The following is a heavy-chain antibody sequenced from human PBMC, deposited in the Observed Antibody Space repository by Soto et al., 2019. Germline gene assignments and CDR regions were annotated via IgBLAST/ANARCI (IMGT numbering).Heavy chain of an antibody. J-gene: IGHJ6*02. CDR1: GGSISSGDYY. CDR2: IYYSGST. Sequence: TLSLTCTVSGGSISSGDYYWSWIRQPPGKGLEWIGYIYYSGSTYYNPSLKSRVTISVDTSKNQFSLKLSSVTAADTAVYYCARVRYYDSSGYSYGMDVWGQGTKVPVS. D-gene: IGHD3-22*01. CDR3: ARVRYYDSSGYSYGMDV. V-gene: IGHV4-30-4*01.